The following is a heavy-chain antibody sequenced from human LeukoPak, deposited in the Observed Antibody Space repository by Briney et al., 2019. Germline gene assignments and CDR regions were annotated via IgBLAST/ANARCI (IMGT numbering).Heavy chain of an antibody. Sequence: SETLSLTCSVSGGSISSYYWTWIRQPPGKGLEWIGYRYYSGSTTYNPSLKSRVTISVDTSKSQFSLKLISVTAADTAIYYCARVRGDFETDWGQGTLVTVSS. J-gene: IGHJ1*01. CDR1: GGSISSYY. V-gene: IGHV4-59*01. CDR2: RYYSGST. D-gene: IGHD3-16*01. CDR3: ARVRGDFETD.